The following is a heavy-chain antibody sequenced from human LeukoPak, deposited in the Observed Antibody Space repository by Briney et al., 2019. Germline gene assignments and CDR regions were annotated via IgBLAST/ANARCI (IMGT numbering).Heavy chain of an antibody. J-gene: IGHJ3*02. CDR1: GFTFRANG. CDR2: LLYDGSKK. D-gene: IGHD3-9*01. CDR3: ANFEGHSQAFHI. V-gene: IGHV3-30*18. Sequence: GGSLRLSCAASGFTFRANGMPWVRQAPCKGLGWVASLLYDGSKKYYADSVKGRFSIHRDNSNYTLYLQMHRLRAEDTAVFFCANFEGHSQAFHIWGEATLVTLSS.